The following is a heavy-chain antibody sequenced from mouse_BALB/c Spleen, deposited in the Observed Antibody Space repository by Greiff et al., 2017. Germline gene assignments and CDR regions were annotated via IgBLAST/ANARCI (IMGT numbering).Heavy chain of an antibody. J-gene: IGHJ2*01. D-gene: IGHD1-1*01. CDR1: GFTFSSYA. Sequence: EVMLVESGGGLVKPGGSLKLSCAASGFTFSSYAMSWVRQTPEKRLEWVASISSGGSTYCPDSVKGRFTISRDNARNILYLQMSSLRSEDTAMYYCARGQGYGSSYLDYWGQGTTLTVSS. V-gene: IGHV5-6-5*01. CDR3: ARGQGYGSSYLDY. CDR2: ISSGGST.